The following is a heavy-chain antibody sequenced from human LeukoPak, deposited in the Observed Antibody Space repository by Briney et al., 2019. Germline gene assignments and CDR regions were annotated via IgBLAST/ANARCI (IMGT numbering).Heavy chain of an antibody. Sequence: ASVKVSCKASGYTFTGYYMHWVRQAPGQGLEWMGWISAYNGNTNYAQKLQGRVTMTTDTSTSTAYMKLRSLRSDDTAVYYCARPLRSGAFDIWGQGTMVTVSS. CDR3: ARPLRSGAFDI. CDR2: ISAYNGNT. D-gene: IGHD2-15*01. V-gene: IGHV1-18*04. J-gene: IGHJ3*02. CDR1: GYTFTGYY.